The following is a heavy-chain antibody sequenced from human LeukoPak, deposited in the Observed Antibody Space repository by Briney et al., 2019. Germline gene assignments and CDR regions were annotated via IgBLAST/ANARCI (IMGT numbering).Heavy chain of an antibody. CDR2: IYYSGST. Sequence: PSETLSLTCTVSGGSISSYYWSRIRQPPGKGLEWIGYIYYSGSTNYNPSLKSRVTISVDTSKNQFSLKLSSVTAADTAVYYCARHVICGGDCYSIDYWGQGTLVTVSS. CDR3: ARHVICGGDCYSIDY. V-gene: IGHV4-59*08. D-gene: IGHD2-21*02. CDR1: GGSISSYY. J-gene: IGHJ4*02.